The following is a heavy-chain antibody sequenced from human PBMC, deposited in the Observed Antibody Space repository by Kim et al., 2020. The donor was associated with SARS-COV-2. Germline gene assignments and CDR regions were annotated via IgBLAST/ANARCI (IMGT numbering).Heavy chain of an antibody. CDR3: ARENRDGLWFGELLSIYFDY. Sequence: GGSLRLSCAASGFTFSSYWMSWVRQAPGKGLEWVANIKQDGSEKYYVDSVKGRFTISRDNAKNSLYLQMNSLRAEDTAVYYCARENRDGLWFGELLSIYFDYWGQGTLVTVSS. V-gene: IGHV3-7*03. J-gene: IGHJ4*02. CDR1: GFTFSSYW. D-gene: IGHD3-10*01. CDR2: IKQDGSEK.